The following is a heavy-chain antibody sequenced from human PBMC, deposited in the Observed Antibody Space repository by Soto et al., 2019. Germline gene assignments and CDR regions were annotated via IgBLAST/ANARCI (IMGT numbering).Heavy chain of an antibody. Sequence: ASVKVSCKASGYTFTSYGISWVRQAPGQGLEWMGWISAYNGNTNYAQKLQGRVTMTTDTSTSTAYMELRSLRSDDTAVYYCASSLYYYGSGPSVFCGQGILVTVSS. CDR3: ASSLYYYGSGPSVF. CDR2: ISAYNGNT. CDR1: GYTFTSYG. V-gene: IGHV1-18*01. D-gene: IGHD3-10*01. J-gene: IGHJ4*02.